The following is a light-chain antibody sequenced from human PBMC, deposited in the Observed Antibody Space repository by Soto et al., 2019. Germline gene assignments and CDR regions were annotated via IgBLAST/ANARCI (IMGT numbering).Light chain of an antibody. CDR3: QHLNTWHPAT. CDR1: QSVGRN. J-gene: IGKJ4*01. Sequence: EIVMTQSPATLSVSAGERATLSCRASQSVGRNLAWYQQKPGQAPRLLIYGASTRATDIPARFSGSGSGSEFALTISSLQSDDSAVYYCQHLNTWHPATFGGGNRVEIK. CDR2: GAS. V-gene: IGKV3-15*01.